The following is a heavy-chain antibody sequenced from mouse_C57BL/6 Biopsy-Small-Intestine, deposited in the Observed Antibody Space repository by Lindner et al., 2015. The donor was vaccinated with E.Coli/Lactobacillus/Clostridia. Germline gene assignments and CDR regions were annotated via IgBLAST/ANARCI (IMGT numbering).Heavy chain of an antibody. Sequence: VQLQESGPELVKPGASVKMSCKASGYTFASYVMYRVKQKPGQGLEWIGYINPSNDDTKYNAKFKGKATLTSDKSSSTAYMELNSLTSEDSAVYYCARDDAAFAYWGQGTLVTVSA. V-gene: IGHV1-14*01. J-gene: IGHJ3*01. CDR3: ARDDAAFAY. CDR2: INPSNDDT. CDR1: GYTFASYV.